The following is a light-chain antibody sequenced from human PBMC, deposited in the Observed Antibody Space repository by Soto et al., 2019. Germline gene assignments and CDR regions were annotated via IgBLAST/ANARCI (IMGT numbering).Light chain of an antibody. CDR1: SGSIASNY. J-gene: IGLJ2*01. CDR3: QSYDTMKVV. Sequence: NFMLTQPHSVSESPGKTVTISCTGSSGSIASNYVQWYQQRPGSAPIIVIYGDNQRPSGVPDRFSGSIDSSSNSASLTISGLKTEDEADYYCQSYDTMKVVFGGGTKVTVL. V-gene: IGLV6-57*02. CDR2: GDN.